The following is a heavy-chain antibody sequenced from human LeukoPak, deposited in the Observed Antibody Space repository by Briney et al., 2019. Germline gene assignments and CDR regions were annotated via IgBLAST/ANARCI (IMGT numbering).Heavy chain of an antibody. V-gene: IGHV4-34*01. CDR3: ATTQGYSSGWYSNAFDI. D-gene: IGHD6-19*01. J-gene: IGHJ3*02. Sequence: SETLSLTCAVYGGSFSGYYWSWIRQPPGKGLEWIGEINHSGSTNYNPSLKSRVTISVDTSKNQFSLKLSSVTAADTAVYYCATTQGYSSGWYSNAFDIWGQGTMVTVSS. CDR2: INHSGST. CDR1: GGSFSGYY.